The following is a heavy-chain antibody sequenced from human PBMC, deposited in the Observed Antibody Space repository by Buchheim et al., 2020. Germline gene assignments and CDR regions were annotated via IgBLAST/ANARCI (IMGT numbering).Heavy chain of an antibody. CDR2: ISGSGGGT. D-gene: IGHD4-17*01. V-gene: IGHV3-23*01. CDR1: GFTFSTYA. J-gene: IGHJ4*02. CDR3: AKTRTVTTSPGFDY. Sequence: EVQLLESGGGLVQPGESLRLSCAASGFTFSTYAMSWVRQAPGKGLEWVSVISGSGGGTSYADSVKVRFTISRDNSKHTLYLQMNSLRAEDTAVYYCAKTRTVTTSPGFDYWGQGTL.